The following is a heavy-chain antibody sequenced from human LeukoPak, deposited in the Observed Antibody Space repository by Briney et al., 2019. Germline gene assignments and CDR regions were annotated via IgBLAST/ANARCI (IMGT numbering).Heavy chain of an antibody. J-gene: IGHJ4*02. CDR3: ARANYYDSSGYYIDY. CDR1: GYTFTSYY. CDR2: INPSGGST. V-gene: IGHV1-46*01. D-gene: IGHD3-22*01. Sequence: GASVKVSCKASGYTFTSYYMHWVRQAPGQGLEWMGIINPSGGSTSYARKFQGRVTMTRDTSTSTVYMELSSLRSEDTAVYYCARANYYDSSGYYIDYWGQGTLVTVSS.